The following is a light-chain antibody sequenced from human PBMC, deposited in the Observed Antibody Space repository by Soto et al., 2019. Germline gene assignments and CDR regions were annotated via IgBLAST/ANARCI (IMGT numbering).Light chain of an antibody. CDR1: QSIGRF. V-gene: IGKV1-39*01. Sequence: DIQMTQSPSSLSASVGDRVTITCRASQSIGRFLNWYQQKPGKAPKLLIYAASSLQSGVPSRFSGSGSGTDFTLTISSLQPEDFATYYCQQSYSTLITFGQGTRLEI. J-gene: IGKJ5*01. CDR2: AAS. CDR3: QQSYSTLIT.